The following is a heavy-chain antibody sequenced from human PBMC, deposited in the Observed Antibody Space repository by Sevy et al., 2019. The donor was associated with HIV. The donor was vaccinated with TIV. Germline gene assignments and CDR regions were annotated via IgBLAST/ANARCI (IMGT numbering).Heavy chain of an antibody. V-gene: IGHV4-30-2*01. Sequence: SETLSLTCAVSGGSISSGGYSWSWIRQPPGKGLEWIGYISHSGSTYYNPSLKSRVTISVDRSKNQFSLNLSSVTAADTAVYYCARVGYYYDSSGYYLCWFDSWGQGTLVTVSS. CDR3: ARVGYYYDSSGYYLCWFDS. D-gene: IGHD3-22*01. CDR1: GGSISSGGYS. J-gene: IGHJ5*01. CDR2: ISHSGST.